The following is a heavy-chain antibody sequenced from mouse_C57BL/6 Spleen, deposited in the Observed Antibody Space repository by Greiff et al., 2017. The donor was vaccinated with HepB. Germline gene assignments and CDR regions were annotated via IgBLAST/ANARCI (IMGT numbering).Heavy chain of an antibody. V-gene: IGHV1-69*01. D-gene: IGHD3-2*02. CDR3: ARVPTAQATGGYFAV. CDR1: GYTFTSYW. J-gene: IGHJ1*03. CDR2: IDPSDSYT. Sequence: QVQLQQPGAELVMPGASVKLSCKASGYTFTSYWMHWVKQRPGQGLEWIGEIDPSDSYTNYNQKFKGKATLTVDKSSSTAYMQLSSLTSEDSAVYYCARVPTAQATGGYFAVWGTGTTVTVSS.